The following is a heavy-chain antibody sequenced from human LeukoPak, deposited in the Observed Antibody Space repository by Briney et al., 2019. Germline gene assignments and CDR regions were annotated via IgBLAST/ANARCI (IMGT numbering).Heavy chain of an antibody. J-gene: IGHJ4*02. D-gene: IGHD6-13*01. CDR1: GFTFDDYA. CDR2: ISWNSGSI. Sequence: GRSLRLSCAASGFTFDDYAMHWVRQAPGKGLEWVSGISWNSGSIGYAHSVKGRFTISRDNAKSSLYLQMNSLRAEDTAVYYCARGSQQPYYWGQGTLVTVSS. V-gene: IGHV3-9*01. CDR3: ARGSQQPYY.